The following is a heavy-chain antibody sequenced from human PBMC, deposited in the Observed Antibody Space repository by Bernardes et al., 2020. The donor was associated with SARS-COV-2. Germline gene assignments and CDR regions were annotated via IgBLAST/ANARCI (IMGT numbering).Heavy chain of an antibody. D-gene: IGHD2-15*01. V-gene: IGHV4-59*01. CDR1: GGSISSYY. J-gene: IGHJ4*02. Sequence: SETLSLTCTVSGGSISSYYWSWIRQPPGKGLEWIGYIYYSGSTNYNPSLKSRVTISVDTSKNQFSLKLSSVTAADTAVYYCARGENWLQVGGSGLRLDYWGQGTLVTVSS. CDR2: IYYSGST. CDR3: ARGENWLQVGGSGLRLDY.